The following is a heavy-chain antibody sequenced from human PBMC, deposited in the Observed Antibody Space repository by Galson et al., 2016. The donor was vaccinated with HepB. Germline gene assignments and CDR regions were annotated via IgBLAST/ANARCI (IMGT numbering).Heavy chain of an antibody. CDR2: MSGSGGDT. Sequence: SLRLSCAASGFTFSSFGMACVRQAPGKGLEWVSSMSGSGGDTYHADTVKGRFTISRDNSKNTLYLQMNSLRAEDTAVYCCAREDIVVVTDVGRLVGSGAEYFQHWGQGTLVTVSS. D-gene: IGHD2-2*01. CDR1: GFTFSSFG. CDR3: AREDIVVVTDVGRLVGSGAEYFQH. V-gene: IGHV3-23*01. J-gene: IGHJ1*01.